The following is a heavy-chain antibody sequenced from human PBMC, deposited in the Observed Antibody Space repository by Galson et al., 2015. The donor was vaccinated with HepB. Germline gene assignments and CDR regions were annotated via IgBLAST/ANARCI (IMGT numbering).Heavy chain of an antibody. CDR1: GFTFSSYA. CDR3: ARGLTTSRY. CDR2: ISYDGSNK. Sequence: SLRLSCAASGFTFSSYAMHWVRQAPGKGLEWVAVISYDGSNKYYADSVKGRFTISRDNSKNTLYLQMNGLRAEDTAVYYCARGLTTSRYWGQGTLVTVSS. D-gene: IGHD4-17*01. J-gene: IGHJ4*02. V-gene: IGHV3-30-3*01.